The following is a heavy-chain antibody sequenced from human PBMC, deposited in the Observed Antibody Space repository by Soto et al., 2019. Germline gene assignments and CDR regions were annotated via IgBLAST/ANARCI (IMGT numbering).Heavy chain of an antibody. V-gene: IGHV4-59*01. CDR1: GGSISSYY. CDR2: IYYSGST. D-gene: IGHD1-7*01. CDR3: ARRTGTSYGGRSSPYYYYYMDV. Sequence: SETLSLTCTVSGGSISSYYWSWIRQPPGKGLEWIGYIYYSGSTNYNPSLKSRVTISVDTSKNQFSLKLSSVTAADTAVYYCARRTGTSYGGRSSPYYYYYMDVWGKGTTVTVSS. J-gene: IGHJ6*03.